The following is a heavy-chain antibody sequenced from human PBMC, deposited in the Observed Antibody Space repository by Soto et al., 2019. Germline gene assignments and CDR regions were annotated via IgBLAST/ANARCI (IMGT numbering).Heavy chain of an antibody. Sequence: SETLSLTCTVSGGSISSGDYYWSWIRQPPGKGLEWIGYIYYSGSTYYNPSLKSRVTISVDTSKNQFSLKLSSVTAADTAVYYCASSHRYNWFDPWGQGTLVTVSS. D-gene: IGHD1-20*01. CDR2: IYYSGST. J-gene: IGHJ5*02. CDR3: ASSHRYNWFDP. V-gene: IGHV4-30-4*01. CDR1: GGSISSGDYY.